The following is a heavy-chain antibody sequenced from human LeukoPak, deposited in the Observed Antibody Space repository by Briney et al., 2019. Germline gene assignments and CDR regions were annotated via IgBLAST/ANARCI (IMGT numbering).Heavy chain of an antibody. CDR2: INHSGST. D-gene: IGHD1/OR15-1a*01. CDR1: GGSFSGYY. Sequence: PSETLSLTCAVYGGSFSGYYWSWIRQPPGKGLEWIGEINHSGSTNYNPSLKSRVTISVDTSKNQFSLKLSSVTAADTAVYYCARGRWNSPKFDPWAREPWSPSPQ. CDR3: ARGRWNSPKFDP. V-gene: IGHV4-34*01. J-gene: IGHJ5*02.